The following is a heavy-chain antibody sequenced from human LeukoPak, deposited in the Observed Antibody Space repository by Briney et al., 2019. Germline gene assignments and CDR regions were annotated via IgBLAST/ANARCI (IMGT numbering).Heavy chain of an antibody. J-gene: IGHJ4*02. V-gene: IGHV1-24*01. D-gene: IGHD5-18*01. CDR3: ATGFTTMAVDYFDY. Sequence: ASVKVSCKVSGKTLSDLSIHWLRQPPGKGLEWLGGSDPEDGEGIYAQMFQGGVTMTEDTSIDTAYMELSSLRSEDTAVYYCATGFTTMAVDYFDYWGQGTLVTVSP. CDR1: GKTLSDLS. CDR2: SDPEDGEG.